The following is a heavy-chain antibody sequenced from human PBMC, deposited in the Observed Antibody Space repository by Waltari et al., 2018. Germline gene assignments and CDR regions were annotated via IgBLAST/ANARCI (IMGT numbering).Heavy chain of an antibody. J-gene: IGHJ3*02. D-gene: IGHD3-3*01. CDR3: ASRDDFWSGLDAFDI. V-gene: IGHV1-18*01. CDR1: GYTFTRHG. CDR2: VSAYNGNT. Sequence: QVQLVQSGAEVKKPGASVKVSCKASGYTFTRHGISWVRRAPGQGLEWMGWVSAYNGNTNYEQKLQGRVTMTTDTSTSTAYMELRSLRSDDTAVYYCASRDDFWSGLDAFDIWGQGTMVTVSS.